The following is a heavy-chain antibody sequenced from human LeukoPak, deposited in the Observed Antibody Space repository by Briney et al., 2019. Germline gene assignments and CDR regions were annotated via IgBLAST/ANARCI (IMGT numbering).Heavy chain of an antibody. Sequence: GGSLRLSCAASGFTFSSYVMSWVRQAPGKGLEWVSTISGSGDSTYYADSVKGRFTISRDNSKNTLYLQMNSLRAEDTAVYYCAKVRSGSYFFDSNKHNWFDPWGQGTLVTVSS. CDR3: AKVRSGSYFFDSNKHNWFDP. J-gene: IGHJ5*02. CDR1: GFTFSSYV. D-gene: IGHD1-26*01. CDR2: ISGSGDST. V-gene: IGHV3-23*01.